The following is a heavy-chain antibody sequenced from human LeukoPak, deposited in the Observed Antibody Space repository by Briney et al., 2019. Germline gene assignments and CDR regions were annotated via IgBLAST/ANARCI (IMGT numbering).Heavy chain of an antibody. J-gene: IGHJ4*02. CDR3: ARVWSDCYVTNCYISEY. CDR2: ISAYNGNT. V-gene: IGHV1-18*01. D-gene: IGHD3-3*01. CDR1: GYTFTSYG. Sequence: GASVKVSCKASGYTFTSYGISWVRQAPGQGLEWMGWISAYNGNTNYAQKLQGRVTMTTDTSTSTAYMELRSLRSDDTAVYYCARVWSDCYVTNCYISEYWGQGTLVTVSS.